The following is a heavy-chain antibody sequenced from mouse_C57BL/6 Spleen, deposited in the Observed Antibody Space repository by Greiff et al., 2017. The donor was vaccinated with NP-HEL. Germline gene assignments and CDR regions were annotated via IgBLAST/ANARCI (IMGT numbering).Heavy chain of an antibody. Sequence: VQLQQSGAELARPGASVKMSCKASGYTFTSYTMHWVKQRPGQGLEWIGYINPSSGYTKYNQKFKDKATLTADKSSSTAYMQLSSLTSEDSAVYYCARITTVEAFAYWGQGTLVTVSA. CDR2: INPSSGYT. V-gene: IGHV1-4*01. CDR3: ARITTVEAFAY. CDR1: GYTFTSYT. J-gene: IGHJ3*01. D-gene: IGHD1-1*01.